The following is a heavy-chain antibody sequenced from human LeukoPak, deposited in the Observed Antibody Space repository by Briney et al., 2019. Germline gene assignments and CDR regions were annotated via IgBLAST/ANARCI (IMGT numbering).Heavy chain of an antibody. CDR1: GFPFADYA. J-gene: IGHJ4*02. D-gene: IGHD5-24*01. CDR3: VGGYQHGDTCGYFDY. CDR2: ISLYSGHR. Sequence: GRSLRLSCAASGFPFADYATNWVRQAPGKGREWVSVISLYSGHRVYAASVQGRFTMSRDNARNSLYLQMNSLRAEDTALYHCVGGYQHGDTCGYFDYWGRGTLVSVSS. V-gene: IGHV3-9*01.